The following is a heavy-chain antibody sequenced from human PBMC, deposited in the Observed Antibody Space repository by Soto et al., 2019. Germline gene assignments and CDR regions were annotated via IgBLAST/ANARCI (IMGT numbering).Heavy chain of an antibody. J-gene: IGHJ6*02. Sequence: GGSLRLSCAASGFTFGSYAMSWVRQAPGKGLEWVSAISGSGGSTYYADSVKGRFTISRDNSKNTLYLQMNSLRAEDTAVYYCARDFSRVTMGYYYYGMDVWGQGTTVTVSS. D-gene: IGHD4-4*01. CDR2: ISGSGGST. CDR1: GFTFGSYA. CDR3: ARDFSRVTMGYYYYGMDV. V-gene: IGHV3-23*01.